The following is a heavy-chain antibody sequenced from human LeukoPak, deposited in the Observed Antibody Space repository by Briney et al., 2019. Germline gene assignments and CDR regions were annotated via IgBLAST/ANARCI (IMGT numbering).Heavy chain of an antibody. D-gene: IGHD3-10*01. CDR1: GYTFTSYG. J-gene: IGHJ4*02. CDR3: ARSPHGSGSYLSINFDY. V-gene: IGHV1-18*01. Sequence: ASVRVSCKASGYTFTSYGISWGRQGPGQGREWMGWISAYNGNTNYAQKLQGRVTMTTDTSTSTAYMELRSLRSHDTAVYYSARSPHGSGSYLSINFDYWGQGTLVTVSS. CDR2: ISAYNGNT.